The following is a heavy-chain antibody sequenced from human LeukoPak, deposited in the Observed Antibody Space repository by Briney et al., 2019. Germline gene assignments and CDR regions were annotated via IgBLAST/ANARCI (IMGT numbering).Heavy chain of an antibody. V-gene: IGHV4-59*12. CDR2: IYYSGST. Sequence: SETLSLTCTVSGGSISSYYWSWIRQPPGKGLEWIGYIYYSGSTNYNPSLKSRVTISVDTSKNQFSLRLSSVTAADTAVYYCARDRGDYGSSDYWGQGTLVTVSS. J-gene: IGHJ4*02. CDR3: ARDRGDYGSSDY. CDR1: GGSISSYY. D-gene: IGHD2-21*02.